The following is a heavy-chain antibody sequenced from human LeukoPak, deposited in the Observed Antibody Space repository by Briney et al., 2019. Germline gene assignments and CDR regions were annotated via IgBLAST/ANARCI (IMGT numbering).Heavy chain of an antibody. Sequence: GGSLRLSCAASGFTVSSSYMSWVRQAPGKGLEWVSIVYSGGSIYYSDSVKGRFTTSRHNSNNTLDLQMNSLRTEDTAMYYCARSYNSAWLDYWGQGTLVTVSS. J-gene: IGHJ4*02. CDR1: GFTVSSSY. CDR3: ARSYNSAWLDY. V-gene: IGHV3-53*04. CDR2: VYSGGSI. D-gene: IGHD6-19*01.